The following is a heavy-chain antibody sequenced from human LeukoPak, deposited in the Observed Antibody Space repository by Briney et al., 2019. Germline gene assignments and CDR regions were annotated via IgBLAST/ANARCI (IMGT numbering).Heavy chain of an antibody. D-gene: IGHD3-16*02. V-gene: IGHV1-46*01. CDR1: GYTFTSYY. CDR3: ARGLRLGELSLDFDY. J-gene: IGHJ4*02. CDR2: INPSGGST. Sequence: ASVKVSCKASGYTFTSYYMHWVRQAPGQGLEWMGLINPSGGSTSYAQKFQGRVTMTRDTSTSTVYMELSSLRSEDTAVYYCARGLRLGELSLDFDYWGQGTLVTVSS.